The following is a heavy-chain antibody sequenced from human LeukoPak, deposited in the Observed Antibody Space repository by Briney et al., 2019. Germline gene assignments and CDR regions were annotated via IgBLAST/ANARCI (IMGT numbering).Heavy chain of an antibody. V-gene: IGHV2-5*01. J-gene: IGHJ5*02. CDR3: AHTPKPDDYDFWSGYPRGNWFDP. D-gene: IGHD3-3*01. Sequence: SGPTLVKPTQTLTLTCTFSGFSLSTSGVGVGWIRQPPGKALEWLALIYWNDDKRYSPSLKSRLTITKDTSKNQVVLTMTNMDPVDTATYYCAHTPKPDDYDFWSGYPRGNWFDPWGQGTLVTVSS. CDR2: IYWNDDK. CDR1: GFSLSTSGVG.